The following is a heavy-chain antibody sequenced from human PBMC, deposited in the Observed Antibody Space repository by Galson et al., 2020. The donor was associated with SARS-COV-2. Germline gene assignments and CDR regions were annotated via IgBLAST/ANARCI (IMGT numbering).Heavy chain of an antibody. CDR2: IFPDDRK. CDR1: GFSLSNPRLG. Sequence: PTLVKPTETLTLTCTVSGFSLSNPRLGVSWIRQPPGKALEWLAHIFPDDRKSYSTSLRRRLTVSKDASKSQVVLLMANVDPLDTATYYCARTRPTSWESSVGSFDVWGLGTMVTVSS. CDR3: ARTRPTSWESSVGSFDV. J-gene: IGHJ3*01. V-gene: IGHV2-26*01. D-gene: IGHD7-27*01.